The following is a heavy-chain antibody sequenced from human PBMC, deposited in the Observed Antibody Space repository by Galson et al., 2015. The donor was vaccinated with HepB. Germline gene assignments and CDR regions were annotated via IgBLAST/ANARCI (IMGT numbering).Heavy chain of an antibody. CDR1: GFTFTDFG. J-gene: IGHJ4*02. Sequence: SLRLSCAASGFTFTDFGMHWVRQAPGKGLEWVALIWCDGTNQYYADSVKGRFTISRDNSKNTLYLQMNSLRAEDTAVYYCAREAHIAVAACDSWGQGTLVTVSS. D-gene: IGHD2-21*01. CDR2: IWCDGTNQ. V-gene: IGHV3-33*01. CDR3: AREAHIAVAACDS.